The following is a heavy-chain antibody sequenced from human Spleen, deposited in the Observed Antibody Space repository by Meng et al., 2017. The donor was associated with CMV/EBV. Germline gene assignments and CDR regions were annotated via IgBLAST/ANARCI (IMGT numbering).Heavy chain of an antibody. V-gene: IGHV3-21*01. CDR3: ARPSVGARPLKYFEY. Sequence: GGSLRLSCAASGFTFSSYSMNWVRQAPGKGLEWVSSISSSSPSIYYADSVKGRFTISRDNAKNSLYLQMNSLRAEDTAVYYCARPSVGARPLKYFEYWGLGTLVTVSS. CDR2: ISSSSPSI. D-gene: IGHD1-26*01. J-gene: IGHJ4*02. CDR1: GFTFSSYS.